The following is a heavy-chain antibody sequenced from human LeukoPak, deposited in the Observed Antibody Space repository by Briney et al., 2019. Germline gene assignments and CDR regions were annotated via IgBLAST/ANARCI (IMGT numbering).Heavy chain of an antibody. Sequence: ASVKVSCKASGYTFTSYDINWVRQATGQGLEWMGWMNPNSGNTGYAQKFQGRVTMTRITSISTAYMELSSLRSEDTAVYYCARKIAAAGTGFDYWGQGTLVTVSS. CDR1: GYTFTSYD. D-gene: IGHD6-13*01. CDR2: MNPNSGNT. CDR3: ARKIAAAGTGFDY. V-gene: IGHV1-8*01. J-gene: IGHJ4*02.